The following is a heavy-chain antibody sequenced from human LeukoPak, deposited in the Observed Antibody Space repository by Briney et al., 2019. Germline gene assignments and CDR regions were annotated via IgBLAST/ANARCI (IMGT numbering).Heavy chain of an antibody. CDR1: GGSISSYY. V-gene: IGHV4-4*07. CDR2: IYTSGST. D-gene: IGHD1-26*01. Sequence: SETLSLTCTVSGGSISSYYWSWIRQPAGKGLEWIGRIYTSGSTNYNPSLKSRVTMSVDTSKNHFSLKLSSVTAADTAVYYCARDRPMGGSYDYWGQGTLVTVSS. J-gene: IGHJ4*02. CDR3: ARDRPMGGSYDY.